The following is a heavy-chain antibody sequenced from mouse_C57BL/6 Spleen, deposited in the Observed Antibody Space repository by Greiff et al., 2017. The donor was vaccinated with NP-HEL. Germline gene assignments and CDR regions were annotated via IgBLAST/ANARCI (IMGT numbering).Heavy chain of an antibody. V-gene: IGHV1-7*01. Sequence: VKLVESGAELAKPGASVKLSCKASGYTFTSYWMHWVKQRPGQGLEWIGYINPSSGYTKYNQKFKDQATLTADKSSSTAYMQLSSLTYEDSAVYYCAYGTDYWGQGTTLTVSS. CDR3: AYGTDY. CDR2: INPSSGYT. J-gene: IGHJ2*01. D-gene: IGHD1-1*01. CDR1: GYTFTSYW.